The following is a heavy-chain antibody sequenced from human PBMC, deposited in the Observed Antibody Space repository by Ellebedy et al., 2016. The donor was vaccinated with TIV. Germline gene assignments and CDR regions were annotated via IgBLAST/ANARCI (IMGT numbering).Heavy chain of an antibody. D-gene: IGHD3-10*01. CDR1: GFTFNSYT. CDR3: ARDSIGFGEVY. Sequence: GESLKISCVASGFTFNSYTMNWVRQAPGKGLEWVSSISGSRTYIYYTDSVKGRFTISRDNAKNSLYLQMNSLRAEDTAVYYCARDSIGFGEVYWGQGTLVTVSS. J-gene: IGHJ4*02. CDR2: ISGSRTYI. V-gene: IGHV3-21*01.